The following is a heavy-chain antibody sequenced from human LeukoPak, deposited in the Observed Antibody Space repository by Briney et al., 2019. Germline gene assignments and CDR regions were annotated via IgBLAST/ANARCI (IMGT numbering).Heavy chain of an antibody. V-gene: IGHV3-30*02. J-gene: IGHJ6*03. CDR1: GFTFSNYG. Sequence: GGSLRLSCTVSGFTFSNYGMHWVRQAPGKGLEWVAFIRYDGSNKYYADSVKGRFTVSRDNSKNTLYLQMNSLRAEDTAVYYCAKEVEYFYMDVWGKGTTVTISS. CDR2: IRYDGSNK. CDR3: AKEVEYFYMDV. D-gene: IGHD2-2*01.